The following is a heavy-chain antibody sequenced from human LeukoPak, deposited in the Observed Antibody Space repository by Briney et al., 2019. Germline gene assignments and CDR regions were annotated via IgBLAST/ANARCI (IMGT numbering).Heavy chain of an antibody. CDR1: GYTFTDYY. V-gene: IGHV1-69-2*01. CDR2: VDPEDGET. D-gene: IGHD1-26*01. CDR3: ATEKVGATRDFDY. Sequence: ASVKVSCKVSGYTFTDYYMHWVQQAPGKGLEWMGLVDPEDGETIYAEKFQGGVTITADTSTDTAYMELSSLRSEDTAVYYCATEKVGATRDFDYWGQGTLVTVSS. J-gene: IGHJ4*02.